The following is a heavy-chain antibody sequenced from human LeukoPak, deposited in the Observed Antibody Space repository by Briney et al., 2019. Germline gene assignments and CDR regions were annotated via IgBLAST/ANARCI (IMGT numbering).Heavy chain of an antibody. V-gene: IGHV3-23*01. J-gene: IGHJ3*02. CDR2: ISGSGGST. CDR3: ATPPYGDYKVGAFDI. Sequence: GGSLRLSCAASGFTFSSFGMHWVRQAPGKGLEWVSAISGSGGSTYYADSVKGRFTISRDNSKNTLYLQMNSLRAEDTAVYYCATPPYGDYKVGAFDIWGQGTMVTVSS. CDR1: GFTFSSFG. D-gene: IGHD4-17*01.